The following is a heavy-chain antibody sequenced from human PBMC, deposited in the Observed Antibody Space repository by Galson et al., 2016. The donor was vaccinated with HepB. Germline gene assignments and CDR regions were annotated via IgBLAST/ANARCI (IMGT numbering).Heavy chain of an antibody. J-gene: IGHJ6*02. CDR3: ARIRTPVGYYFYYGMDV. D-gene: IGHD2-15*01. Sequence: PALVKPTQTLKLTCTFSGFSLRARAMCVTWIRQPPGKALEWLALIDWDDYKYYSTSLKTRLTISKDTSNNQVFLTRTNMDPVDTATYYCARIRTPVGYYFYYGMDVWGQGTTVTVSS. CDR2: IDWDDYK. CDR1: GFSLRARAMC. V-gene: IGHV2-70*13.